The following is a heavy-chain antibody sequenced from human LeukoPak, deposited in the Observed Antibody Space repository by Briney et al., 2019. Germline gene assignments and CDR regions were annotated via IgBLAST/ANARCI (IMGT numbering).Heavy chain of an antibody. V-gene: IGHV4-39*01. Sequence: SETLSLTCTVSGGSISSNAYYWAWIRQPPGKGLEWIGSIYSSVSTYYNPSLKSRVTISVDTSKNQFSLRLSSVTAVDTALYYCAYSGSYGHLGYWGQGIPVTVSS. CDR2: IYSSVST. CDR1: GGSISSNAYY. D-gene: IGHD1-26*01. J-gene: IGHJ4*02. CDR3: AYSGSYGHLGY.